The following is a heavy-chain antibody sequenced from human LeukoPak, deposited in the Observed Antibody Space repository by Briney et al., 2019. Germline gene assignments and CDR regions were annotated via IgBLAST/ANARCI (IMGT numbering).Heavy chain of an antibody. CDR1: GYSFTSYW. J-gene: IGHJ5*02. CDR3: ARESLVATGYNWFDP. Sequence: GESLKISCKGSGYSFTSYWIGWVRRMPGKGLEWMGIIYPGDSDTRYSPSFQGQVTISADKSISTAYLQWSSLKASDTAMYYCARESLVATGYNWFDPWGQGTLVTVSS. D-gene: IGHD5-12*01. V-gene: IGHV5-51*01. CDR2: IYPGDSDT.